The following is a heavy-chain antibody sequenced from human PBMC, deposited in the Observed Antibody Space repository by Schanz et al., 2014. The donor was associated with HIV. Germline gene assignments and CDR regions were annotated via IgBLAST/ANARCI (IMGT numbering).Heavy chain of an antibody. V-gene: IGHV3-23*01. J-gene: IGHJ6*02. Sequence: EVQLLESGGGLAQPGGSLRLSCAASGFTFSSYAMIWVRQAPGKGLEWVSTISGSGGHTYYADSVKGRFTISRDNSKNTLFLQMNSLRSADTAVYFCARAAFSSEYYYGMDVWGQGTTVTVSS. CDR1: GFTFSSYA. D-gene: IGHD3-3*02. CDR3: ARAAFSSEYYYGMDV. CDR2: ISGSGGHT.